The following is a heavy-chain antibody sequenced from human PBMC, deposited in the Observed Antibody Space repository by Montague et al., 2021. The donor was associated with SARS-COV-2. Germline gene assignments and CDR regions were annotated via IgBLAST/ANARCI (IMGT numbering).Heavy chain of an antibody. J-gene: IGHJ6*02. CDR2: INHIGST. CDR1: GGSMSGYY. D-gene: IGHD3-22*01. Sequence: SETLSLTCSVSGGSMSGYYWGWIRQPPGKGLEWIAYINHIGSTNHNPSLMSRVTISVDASKNQFSLKLTSVTAADTAVYYCARDIRIPMLIVIQGYGMDVWGQGTTVTVSS. V-gene: IGHV4-59*12. CDR3: ARDIRIPMLIVIQGYGMDV.